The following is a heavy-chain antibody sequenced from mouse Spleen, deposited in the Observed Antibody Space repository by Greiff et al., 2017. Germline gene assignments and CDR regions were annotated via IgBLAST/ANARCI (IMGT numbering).Heavy chain of an antibody. CDR2: IWGGGST. J-gene: IGHJ4*01. CDR1: GFSLTSYG. CDR3: ASGLREGAMDY. Sequence: VQLQQSGPGLVAPSQSLSITCTVSGFSLTSYGVDWVRQSPGKGLEWLGVIWGGGSTNYNSALKSRLSISKDNSKSQVFLKMNSLQTDDTAMYYCASGLREGAMDYWGQGTSVTVSS. D-gene: IGHD1-2*01. V-gene: IGHV2-6*01.